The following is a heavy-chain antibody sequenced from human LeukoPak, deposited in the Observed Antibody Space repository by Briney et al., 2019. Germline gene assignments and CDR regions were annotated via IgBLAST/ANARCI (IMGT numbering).Heavy chain of an antibody. J-gene: IGHJ4*02. D-gene: IGHD3-10*01. CDR3: ARVVYGITMVRGATIPVCYFDY. CDR2: IYTSGST. Sequence: SETLSLTCTVSGGSISSYYWSWIRQPAGKGLEWIGRIYTSGSTNYNPSLKSRVTMSVDTSKNQFSLKLSSVTAADTAVYYCARVVYGITMVRGATIPVCYFDYWGQGTLVTVSS. V-gene: IGHV4-4*07. CDR1: GGSISSYY.